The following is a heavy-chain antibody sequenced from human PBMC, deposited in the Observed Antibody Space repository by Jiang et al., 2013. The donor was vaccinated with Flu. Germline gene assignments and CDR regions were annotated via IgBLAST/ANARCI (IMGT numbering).Heavy chain of an antibody. V-gene: IGHV1-2*04. D-gene: IGHD3-22*01. CDR1: GYTFNAYF. Sequence: GAEVKKPGASVRVSCKASGYTFNAYFIHWVRQAPGQGLEWMGRINPNSGDTNYAQKFQDWVTMTRDTSINTAYMEVNSLRSDDTAIYYCARAYYYDSSAYYFDYWGKGTLATVSS. J-gene: IGHJ4*02. CDR3: ARAYYYDSSAYYFDY. CDR2: INPNSGDT.